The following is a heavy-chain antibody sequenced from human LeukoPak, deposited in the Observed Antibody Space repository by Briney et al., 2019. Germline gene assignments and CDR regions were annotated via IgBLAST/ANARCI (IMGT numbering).Heavy chain of an antibody. CDR3: ARDGDSHFDY. CDR2: ISWNSGSI. J-gene: IGHJ4*02. V-gene: IGHV3-9*01. Sequence: GGSLRLSCAASGFTFDDYAMHWVRQAPGKGLEWVSGISWNSGSIGYADSVKGRFTISRDNAKNSLYLQMNSLRAEDTALYYCARDGDSHFDYGRQGTLVTVSS. CDR1: GFTFDDYA. D-gene: IGHD4-11*01.